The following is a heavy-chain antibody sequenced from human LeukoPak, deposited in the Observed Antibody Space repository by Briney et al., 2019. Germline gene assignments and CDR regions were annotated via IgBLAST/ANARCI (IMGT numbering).Heavy chain of an antibody. D-gene: IGHD3-3*02. J-gene: IGHJ4*02. V-gene: IGHV4-28*01. Sequence: PSDTLSLTCAVSGYSISSNHWWGWIRQPPGKGLEWIGYIFYAGSTYYNPSLKSRVTMSVDTSKNQFSLRLSSVTAVDTAVYYCARKSPIFGAAWVDYWGQGTLVSVSS. CDR2: IFYAGST. CDR3: ARKSPIFGAAWVDY. CDR1: GYSISSNHW.